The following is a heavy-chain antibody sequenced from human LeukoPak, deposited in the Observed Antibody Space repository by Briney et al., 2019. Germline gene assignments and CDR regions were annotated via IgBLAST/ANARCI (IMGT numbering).Heavy chain of an antibody. V-gene: IGHV4-34*01. CDR2: INHSGST. J-gene: IGHJ4*02. D-gene: IGHD5-12*01. CDR1: GGSFSGYY. CDR3: ARVLLDIVATIGSYYFDY. Sequence: SETLSLTCAVYGGSFSGYYWSWIRQPPGKGLEWIGEINHSGSTNYNPSLKSRVTISVDTSKNQFSLKLSSVTAADTAVYYCARVLLDIVATIGSYYFDYWGQGTLVTVSS.